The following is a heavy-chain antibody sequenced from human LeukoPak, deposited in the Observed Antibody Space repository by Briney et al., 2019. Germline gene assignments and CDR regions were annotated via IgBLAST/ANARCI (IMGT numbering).Heavy chain of an antibody. V-gene: IGHV3-30-3*01. D-gene: IGHD3-3*01. J-gene: IGHJ4*02. CDR3: ARDFDHRFLEWYGNFDY. CDR2: ISYDGSNK. Sequence: GGSLRLSCAASGFTFSSCAMHWVRQAPGKGLEWVAVISYDGSNKYYADSVKGRFTISRDNSKNTLYLQMNSLRAEDTAVYYCARDFDHRFLEWYGNFDYWGQGTLVTVSS. CDR1: GFTFSSCA.